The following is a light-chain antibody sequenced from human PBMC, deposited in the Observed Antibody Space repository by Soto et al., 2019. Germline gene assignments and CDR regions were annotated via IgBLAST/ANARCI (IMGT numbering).Light chain of an antibody. Sequence: DIQMTQSPSTLSASIGDRVTITCRASQTINNWLAWYQQKPGKAPNLLIYHASNLETGVPSRFSGSAFETEFTLTISSLQPDDFSTYYCQHYNSYPWTFGQGTKMEIK. J-gene: IGKJ1*01. V-gene: IGKV1-5*01. CDR3: QHYNSYPWT. CDR1: QTINNW. CDR2: HAS.